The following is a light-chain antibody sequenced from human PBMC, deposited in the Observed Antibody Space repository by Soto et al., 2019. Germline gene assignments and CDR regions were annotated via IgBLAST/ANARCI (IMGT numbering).Light chain of an antibody. V-gene: IGKV1-5*01. J-gene: IGKJ1*01. CDR2: AAF. CDR3: QHYNSYRWT. CDR1: QSISSW. Sequence: DIQMTQSPSTLSASVGDRVTITCRASQSISSWLSWYQQKPGKAPKLLIYAAFSLQSGVPSRFSGSGSGTDFTLTISSLQPEDFATYYCQHYNSYRWTFGQGTKVDIK.